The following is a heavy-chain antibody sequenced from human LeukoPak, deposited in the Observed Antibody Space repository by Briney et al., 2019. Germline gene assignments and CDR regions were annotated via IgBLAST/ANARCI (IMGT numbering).Heavy chain of an antibody. CDR2: IYYSGST. V-gene: IGHV4-59*05. D-gene: IGHD1-26*01. Sequence: PSETLSLTCTVSGGSISSYYWSWIRQPPGKGLEWIGSIYYSGSTYYNPSLKSRVTISVDTSKNQFSLKLSSVTAADTAVYYCAKEWELRLWGQGTLVTVSS. CDR1: GGSISSYY. J-gene: IGHJ4*02. CDR3: AKEWELRL.